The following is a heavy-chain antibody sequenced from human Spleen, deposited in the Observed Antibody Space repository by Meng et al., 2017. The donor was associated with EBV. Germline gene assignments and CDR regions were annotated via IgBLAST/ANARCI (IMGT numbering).Heavy chain of an antibody. CDR3: ARDGNEWHDTLLDP. CDR1: NYRCTDYG. J-gene: IGHJ5*02. CDR2: IAGNTYHP. V-gene: IGHV1-18*01. D-gene: IGHD1-1*01. Sequence: QVHLGQSAAAVGKPGASVRLSCKASNYRCTDYGISWVRQAPGQGLEWMGWIAGNTYHPPSAPPFQGRVPLSRDTSPNPVYLELRTLISDDTAVYYCARDGNEWHDTLLDPWGQGPLVPVSS.